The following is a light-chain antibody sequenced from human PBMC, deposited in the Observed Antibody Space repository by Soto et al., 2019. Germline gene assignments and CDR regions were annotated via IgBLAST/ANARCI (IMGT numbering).Light chain of an antibody. CDR1: SSDVGGYDF. Sequence: QSALTQPRSVSGSPGQSVTISCTGTSSDVGGYDFVSWYQQHPGKAPKLIIFDVSERPSGVPGRFSGFKSDNTASLTISGLQAEDEGDYYCCSYAGSFTVLFGGGTKVTVL. CDR3: CSYAGSFTVL. J-gene: IGLJ2*01. V-gene: IGLV2-11*01. CDR2: DVS.